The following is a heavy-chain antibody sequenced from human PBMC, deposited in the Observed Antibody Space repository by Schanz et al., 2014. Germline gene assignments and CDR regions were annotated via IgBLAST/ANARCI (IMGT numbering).Heavy chain of an antibody. D-gene: IGHD3-9*01. J-gene: IGHJ4*02. CDR3: ARDAADFYDILTEEDY. Sequence: QIQLVQSGPEVKKPGATVKVSCKASGYTFTSYGISWVRQAPGQGLEWMGWISVYNHNKEYDQKFQGRVTITRDTSASTAYMELSSLRSEDTAVYYCARDAADFYDILTEEDYWGQGTLVTVSS. CDR1: GYTFTSYG. CDR2: ISVYNHNK. V-gene: IGHV1-18*01.